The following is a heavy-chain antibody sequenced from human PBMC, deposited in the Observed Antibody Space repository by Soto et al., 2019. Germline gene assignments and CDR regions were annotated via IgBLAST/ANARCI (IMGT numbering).Heavy chain of an antibody. CDR1: GFTVSSNY. CDR3: ARGRIAAAGGDYFDY. CDR2: IYSGGST. J-gene: IGHJ4*02. Sequence: EVQLVETGGGLIQPGGSLRLSCAASGFTVSSNYMSWVRQAPGKGLEWVSVIYSGGSTDYADSVKGRFTISRDNSKNTLYLQMNSRRAEDTAVYYCARGRIAAAGGDYFDYWGQGTLVTVSS. D-gene: IGHD6-13*01. V-gene: IGHV3-53*02.